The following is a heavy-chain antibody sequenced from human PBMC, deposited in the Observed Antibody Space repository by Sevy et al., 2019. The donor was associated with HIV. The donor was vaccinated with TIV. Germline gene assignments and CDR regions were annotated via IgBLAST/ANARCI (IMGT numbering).Heavy chain of an antibody. CDR2: IYWDDDK. CDR1: GFSLTSSGVA. D-gene: IGHD3-22*01. J-gene: IGHJ4*02. Sequence: SGPTLVEPTQTLTLTCTFSGFSLTSSGVAVAWIRQPPGKALEWLGSIYWDDDKRYRPSLESRLTITQDTSKNQVVLTMINMDPVDTATYYCAHRPSLLTYDSSGYLFDYWGQGTLVTVSS. V-gene: IGHV2-5*02. CDR3: AHRPSLLTYDSSGYLFDY.